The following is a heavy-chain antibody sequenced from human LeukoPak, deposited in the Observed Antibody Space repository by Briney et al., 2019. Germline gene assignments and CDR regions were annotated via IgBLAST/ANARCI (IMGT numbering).Heavy chain of an antibody. CDR3: ARAPPPDY. V-gene: IGHV3-23*01. Sequence: RGSLRLSCAASGFTFSSYAMSWVRQASGKGLEWVSAISGSGGSTYYADSVKGRFTISRDNAKNSLYLQMNSLRAEDTAVYYCARAPPPDYWGQGTLVTVSS. CDR2: ISGSGGST. J-gene: IGHJ4*02. CDR1: GFTFSSYA.